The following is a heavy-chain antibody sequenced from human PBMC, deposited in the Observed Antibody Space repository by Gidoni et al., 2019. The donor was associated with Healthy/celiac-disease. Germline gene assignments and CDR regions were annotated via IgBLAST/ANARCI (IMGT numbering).Heavy chain of an antibody. V-gene: IGHV1-2*02. J-gene: IGHJ4*02. Sequence: LVQSGASVKVSCKAPGYTFTGYYMHWVRQAPGQGLEWMGWINPNSGGTNYAQKFQGRVTMTRDTSISTAYMELSRLRSDDTAVYYCARDWFGSGWPYYDYWGQGTLVTVSS. CDR3: ARDWFGSGWPYYDY. CDR2: INPNSGGT. CDR1: GYTFTGYY. D-gene: IGHD6-19*01.